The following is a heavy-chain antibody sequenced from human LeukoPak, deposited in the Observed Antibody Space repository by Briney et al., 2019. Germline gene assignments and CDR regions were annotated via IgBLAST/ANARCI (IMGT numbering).Heavy chain of an antibody. CDR2: IKQDGSEK. CDR3: ARGLQYNDAFDI. V-gene: IGHV3-7*01. D-gene: IGHD1-1*01. CDR1: GFTFSSYS. J-gene: IGHJ3*02. Sequence: GGSLRLSCAASGFTFSSYSMNCVRQAPGKGLEWVANIKQDGSEKYYVDSVKGRFTISRDNAKNSLYLQMNSLRAEDTAVYYCARGLQYNDAFDIWGQGTMVIVSS.